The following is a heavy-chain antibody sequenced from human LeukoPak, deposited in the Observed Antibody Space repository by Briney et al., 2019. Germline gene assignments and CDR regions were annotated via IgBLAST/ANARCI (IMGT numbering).Heavy chain of an antibody. CDR1: GGSISSGRYY. Sequence: SETLSLTCTVSGGSISSGRYYWTWIQLPAEKGLEWIGRLYTNDNTNYNPSLESRVSISVDTSTSQFYLQLTSVTAADTAVYFCARGVVTDDYYMDVWGKGTTVIVSS. J-gene: IGHJ6*03. D-gene: IGHD2-21*02. CDR2: LYTNDNT. V-gene: IGHV4-61*02. CDR3: ARGVVTDDYYMDV.